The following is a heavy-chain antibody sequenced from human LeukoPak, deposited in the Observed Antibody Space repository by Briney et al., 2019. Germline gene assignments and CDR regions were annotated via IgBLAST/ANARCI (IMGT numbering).Heavy chain of an antibody. CDR3: ARDLPSYDILTGYYFDY. J-gene: IGHJ4*02. CDR1: GYTFTSYG. CDR2: ISAYNGNT. D-gene: IGHD3-9*01. Sequence: ASVKVSCKASGYTFTSYGISWVRQAPGQGLEWMGWISAYNGNTNYAQKLQGRVTMTTDTSTSTAYMELRSLRSDDTAVYYYARDLPSYDILTGYYFDYWGQGTLVTVSS. V-gene: IGHV1-18*01.